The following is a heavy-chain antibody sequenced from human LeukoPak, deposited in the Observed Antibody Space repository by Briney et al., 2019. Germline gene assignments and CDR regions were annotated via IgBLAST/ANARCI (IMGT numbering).Heavy chain of an antibody. J-gene: IGHJ4*02. CDR3: ARAPGGTMIVSD. CDR2: IYSGGST. D-gene: IGHD3-22*01. Sequence: PGGSLRPSCAASGFTVSSNYMSWVRQAPGKGLEWVSVIYSGGSTYYADSVKGRFTISRDNSKNTLYLQMNNLRAEDTAVYYCARAPGGTMIVSDWGQGTLVTVSS. V-gene: IGHV3-53*01. CDR1: GFTVSSNY.